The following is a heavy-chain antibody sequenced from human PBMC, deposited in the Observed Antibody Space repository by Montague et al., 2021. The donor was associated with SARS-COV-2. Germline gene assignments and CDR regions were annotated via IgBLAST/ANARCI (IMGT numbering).Heavy chain of an antibody. CDR3: ARGRQHFNMIVVVMTGGEYYFDY. CDR2: INHRGTS. CDR1: GGSLSDYY. V-gene: IGHV4-34*01. D-gene: IGHD3-22*01. J-gene: IGHJ4*02. Sequence: SETLSLTCAVYGGSLSDYYWSWIRQPPGKGLEWIGEINHRGTSNYNPSLKSRVSISVDTSKNQFSLYLSSVTAADTAVYYCARGRQHFNMIVVVMTGGEYYFDYWGQGTLVTVSS.